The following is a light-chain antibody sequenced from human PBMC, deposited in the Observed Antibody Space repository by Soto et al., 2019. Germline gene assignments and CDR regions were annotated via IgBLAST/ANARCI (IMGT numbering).Light chain of an antibody. V-gene: IGLV2-23*02. CDR3: CSSVGGPIWV. CDR2: EVN. J-gene: IGLJ3*02. Sequence: QSALAQPASVSGSPGQSIAISCTGTSSDVGSYDRVSWYKHHPGKAPTLMIYEVNKRPSGVSDRFSGSKSGNTASLTISGLQAEDEADYYCCSSVGGPIWVFGGGTKLTVL. CDR1: SSDVGSYDR.